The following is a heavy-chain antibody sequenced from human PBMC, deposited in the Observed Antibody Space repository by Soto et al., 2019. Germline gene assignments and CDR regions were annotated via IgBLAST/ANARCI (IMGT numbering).Heavy chain of an antibody. CDR2: ISASTGNT. CDR3: ARSPRVIVAAKGALDY. Sequence: ASVKVSCKASGYTFTSYGINWVRQAPGQGLEWMGWISASTGNTNYAESVQGRVTLTTDISTSTAYMELRRLTSNDTAVYYCARSPRVIVAAKGALDYWGQGTPVTVSS. V-gene: IGHV1-18*04. CDR1: GYTFTSYG. D-gene: IGHD5-12*01. J-gene: IGHJ4*02.